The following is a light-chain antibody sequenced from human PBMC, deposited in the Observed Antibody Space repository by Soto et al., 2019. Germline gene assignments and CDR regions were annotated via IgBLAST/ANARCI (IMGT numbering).Light chain of an antibody. V-gene: IGKV2-24*01. CDR2: KIS. CDR1: QSLVHSDGNTY. J-gene: IGKJ2*01. Sequence: DIVLTQTPLSSPVALGQPASISCRSSQSLVHSDGNTYLSSRHQRPGQPPRLLIDKISNRFSGVPDSCSGSGAGTDFTLKISRVEAEDVGFYCCMQATQFPPFTFGQGTKLEIE. CDR3: MQATQFPPFT.